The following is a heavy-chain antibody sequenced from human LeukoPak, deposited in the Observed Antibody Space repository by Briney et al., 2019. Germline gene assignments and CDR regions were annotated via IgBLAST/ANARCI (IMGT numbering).Heavy chain of an antibody. J-gene: IGHJ4*02. CDR2: INPNSGGT. CDR3: ARVGIAVAGEEGYFDY. CDR1: GYTFTSYY. Sequence: ASVKVSCKASGYTFTSYYMYWVRQAPGQGLEWMGWINPNSGGTNYAQKFQGRVTMTRDTSISTAYMELSRLRSDDTAVYYCARVGIAVAGEEGYFDYWGQGTLVTVSS. D-gene: IGHD6-19*01. V-gene: IGHV1-2*02.